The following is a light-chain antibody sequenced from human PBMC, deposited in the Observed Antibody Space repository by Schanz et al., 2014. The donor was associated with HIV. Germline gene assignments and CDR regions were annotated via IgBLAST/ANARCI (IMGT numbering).Light chain of an antibody. CDR3: LSYAGNNNLI. J-gene: IGLJ2*01. V-gene: IGLV2-14*03. CDR1: SSDVGGYDY. Sequence: QSALTQPASVSGSPGQSITISCTGTSSDVGGYDYVSWYQQHPGEAPKLLIYDVTNRPSGVSTRFSGSKSGNTASLTVSGLQTEDEADYYCLSYAGNNNLIFGGGTKVTVL. CDR2: DVT.